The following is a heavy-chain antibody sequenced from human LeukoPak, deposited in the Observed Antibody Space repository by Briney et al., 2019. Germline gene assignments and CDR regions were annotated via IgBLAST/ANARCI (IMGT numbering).Heavy chain of an antibody. J-gene: IGHJ4*02. D-gene: IGHD3-16*02. CDR2: ISYDGSNK. CDR1: GLTFSSYA. Sequence: QPGGSLRLSCAASGLTFSSYAMHWVRQAPGKGLEWVAVISYDGSNKYYADSVKGRFTISRDNSKNTLYLQMNSLRAEDTAVYYCARDPRVWGSYRFQAWHDYWGQGTLVTVSS. CDR3: ARDPRVWGSYRFQAWHDY. V-gene: IGHV3-30*04.